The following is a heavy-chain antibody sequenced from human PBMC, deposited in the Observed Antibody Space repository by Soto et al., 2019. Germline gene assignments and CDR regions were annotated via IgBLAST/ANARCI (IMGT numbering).Heavy chain of an antibody. J-gene: IGHJ5*02. D-gene: IGHD6-13*01. Sequence: GSLRLSCAASGFTFSSYAMSWVRQAPGKGLEWVSAISGSGGSTYYADSVKGRFTISRDNSKNTLYLQMNSLRAEDTAVYYCAKVGSSSWYVRNWFDPWGQGTLVTVSS. CDR3: AKVGSSSWYVRNWFDP. CDR2: ISGSGGST. V-gene: IGHV3-23*01. CDR1: GFTFSSYA.